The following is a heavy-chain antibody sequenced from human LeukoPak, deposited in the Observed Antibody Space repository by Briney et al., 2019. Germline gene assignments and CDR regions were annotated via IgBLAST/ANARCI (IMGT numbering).Heavy chain of an antibody. CDR1: GGSISSYY. Sequence: SETLSLTCTVSGGSISSYYWSWIRQPPGKGLEWIGYIYYSGSTNYNPSLKSRVTISVDTSKNQFSLKLTSVTAADTAVYYCARTTEGGYTYGYFYYYYMDVWGKGTTVTVSS. V-gene: IGHV4-59*01. CDR3: ARTTEGGYTYGYFYYYYMDV. D-gene: IGHD5-18*01. J-gene: IGHJ6*03. CDR2: IYYSGST.